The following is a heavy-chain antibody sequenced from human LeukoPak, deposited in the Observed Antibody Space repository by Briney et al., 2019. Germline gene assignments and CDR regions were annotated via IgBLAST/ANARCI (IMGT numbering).Heavy chain of an antibody. Sequence: GGSLRLSCAASGFTFTTYSTSWVRQAPGKGLESVSAIRGSGGSTYYADSVKGRFTISRDDSKSTLYLQMNSLRAEDTAVYHCVTFYYDSSGSYVHYWGQGTLVTVSS. CDR3: VTFYYDSSGSYVHY. CDR1: GFTFTTYS. J-gene: IGHJ4*02. D-gene: IGHD3-22*01. CDR2: IRGSGGST. V-gene: IGHV3-23*01.